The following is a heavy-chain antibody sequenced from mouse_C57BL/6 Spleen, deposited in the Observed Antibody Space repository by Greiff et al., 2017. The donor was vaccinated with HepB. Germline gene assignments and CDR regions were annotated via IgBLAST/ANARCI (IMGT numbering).Heavy chain of an antibody. CDR1: GYTFTSYW. D-gene: IGHD1-1*01. CDR3: AINYGSSYYFDY. CDR2: IYPSDSET. J-gene: IGHJ2*01. V-gene: IGHV1-61*01. Sequence: VQLQQPGAELVRPGSSVKLSCKASGYTFTSYWMDWVKQRPGQGLEWIGNIYPSDSETHYNQKFKDKATLTVDKSSSTAYMQLSSLTSEDSAVYYCAINYGSSYYFDYWGQGTTLTVSS.